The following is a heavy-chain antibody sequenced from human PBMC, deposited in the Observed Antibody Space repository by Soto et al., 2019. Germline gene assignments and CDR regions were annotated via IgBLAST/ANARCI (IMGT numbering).Heavy chain of an antibody. CDR3: ARGGYSGYDYRVFDY. V-gene: IGHV4-59*01. CDR1: GGSISSYY. D-gene: IGHD5-12*01. CDR2: IFYTGST. J-gene: IGHJ4*02. Sequence: SETLSLTCTVSGGSISSYYWSWIRQPPGKGLEWIGYIFYTGSTNYNPSLKSRVTISVDTSKNQFSLKLTSLTAADTAVYYCARGGYSGYDYRVFDYWGQGILVTVSS.